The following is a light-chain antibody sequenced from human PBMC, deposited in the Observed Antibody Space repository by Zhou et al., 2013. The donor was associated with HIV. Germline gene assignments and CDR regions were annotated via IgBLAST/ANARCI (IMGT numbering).Light chain of an antibody. V-gene: IGKV1-39*01. J-gene: IGKJ2*01. CDR2: AAS. CDR1: QTISRY. CDR3: QQSYSTPPT. Sequence: DIQMTQSPSSLSASIGDRVTITCRASQTISRYLNWYQQKLGKAPKLLIYAASSLQSGVPSRFSGSGSGTDFTLTISSLQPEDFATYYCQQSYSTPPTFGQGTKLEIK.